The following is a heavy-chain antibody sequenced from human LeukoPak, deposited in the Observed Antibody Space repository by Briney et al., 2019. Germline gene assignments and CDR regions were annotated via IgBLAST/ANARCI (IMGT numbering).Heavy chain of an antibody. CDR3: AKDVFFVPRLIDY. J-gene: IGHJ4*02. CDR2: ISGSGGST. D-gene: IGHD2-21*01. Sequence: PGGSLRLSCAASGFTFSSYAMSWVRQAPGKGLEWVSAISGSGGSTYYADSVKGWFTISRDNSKNTLYLQMNSLRAEDTAVYYCAKDVFFVPRLIDYWGQGTLVTVSS. CDR1: GFTFSSYA. V-gene: IGHV3-23*01.